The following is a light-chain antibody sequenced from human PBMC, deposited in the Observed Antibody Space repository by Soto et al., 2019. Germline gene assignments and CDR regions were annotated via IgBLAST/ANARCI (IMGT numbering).Light chain of an antibody. CDR2: DAS. Sequence: EIVLTQSPATLSLSPGERATLSCRASQSVSSYLAWYQQKPGQAPRLLIYDASNRATGIPARFSGSESGTDFTLRISRLEPEDFAVYYCQQYGSSVTFGQGTKVEIK. J-gene: IGKJ1*01. CDR3: QQYGSSVT. CDR1: QSVSSY. V-gene: IGKV3-11*01.